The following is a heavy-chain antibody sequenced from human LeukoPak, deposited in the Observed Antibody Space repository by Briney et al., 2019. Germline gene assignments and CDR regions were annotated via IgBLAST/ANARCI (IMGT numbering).Heavy chain of an antibody. V-gene: IGHV3-30*02. CDR1: GFTFSSYG. Sequence: GGSLRLSCAASGFTFSSYGMHWVRQAPGKGLEWVAFIRYDGSNKYCADSVKGRFTISRDNSKNTLYLQMNSLRAEDTAVYYCAKDYYYDSSGYYFDYWGQGTLVTVSS. D-gene: IGHD3-22*01. CDR2: IRYDGSNK. CDR3: AKDYYYDSSGYYFDY. J-gene: IGHJ4*02.